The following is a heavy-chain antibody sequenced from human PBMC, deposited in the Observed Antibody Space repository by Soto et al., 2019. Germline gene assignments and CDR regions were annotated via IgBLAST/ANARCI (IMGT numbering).Heavy chain of an antibody. D-gene: IGHD3-3*01. J-gene: IGHJ4*02. Sequence: QVQLVESGGGVVQPGRSLRLSCAASGFTFSSYAMHWVRQAPGKGLEWVAVISYDGSNKYYADSVKGRFTISRDNSKNTRYLQMNSLRAEDTAVYYCAREGDYDFWSGSAVYYFDYWGQGTLVTVSS. CDR3: AREGDYDFWSGSAVYYFDY. CDR2: ISYDGSNK. V-gene: IGHV3-30-3*01. CDR1: GFTFSSYA.